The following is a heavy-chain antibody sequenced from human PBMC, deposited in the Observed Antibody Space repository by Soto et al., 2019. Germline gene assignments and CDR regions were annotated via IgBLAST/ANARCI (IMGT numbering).Heavy chain of an antibody. CDR3: ARDRSYFDILAGRFDY. Sequence: QVQLVQSGAEVKKPGASVKVSCKASGYTFINYDISWVRQAPGQGLEWMGWISPYNGNTNYAQKLQGRVTMTTDTSTSRAYMELRSLRSDDTAVDYCARDRSYFDILAGRFDYWGQGTLVTVSS. V-gene: IGHV1-18*01. CDR1: GYTFINYD. J-gene: IGHJ4*02. CDR2: ISPYNGNT. D-gene: IGHD3-9*01.